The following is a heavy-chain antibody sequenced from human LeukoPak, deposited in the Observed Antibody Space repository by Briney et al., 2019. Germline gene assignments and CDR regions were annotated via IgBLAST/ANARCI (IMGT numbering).Heavy chain of an antibody. V-gene: IGHV4-30-2*01. CDR3: ARGDDSTIFGVPPDY. D-gene: IGHD3-3*01. CDR2: IYHSGST. CDR1: GGSISSGGYY. Sequence: SETLSLTCTVSGGSISSGGYYWSWIRQPPGKGLEWIGYIYHSGSTYYNPSLKSRVTISVDRSKNQFSLKLSSVTAADTAVYYCARGDDSTIFGVPPDYWGQGTLVTVSS. J-gene: IGHJ4*02.